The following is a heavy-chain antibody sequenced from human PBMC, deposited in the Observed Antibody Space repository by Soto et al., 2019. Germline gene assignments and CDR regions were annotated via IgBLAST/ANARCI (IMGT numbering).Heavy chain of an antibody. CDR2: INHSGNS. CDR3: ARQRLRFLEWLLDFDF. D-gene: IGHD3-3*01. J-gene: IGHJ4*02. V-gene: IGHV4-39*01. Sequence: SETLSLTCTVSDGSISTSSYYWGWIRQPPGKGLEWIGSINHSGNSYYNTSLKSRVTMSLDTSKNQFSLKLTSVTAADTALYYCARQRLRFLEWLLDFDFWGQGALVTVSS. CDR1: DGSISTSSYY.